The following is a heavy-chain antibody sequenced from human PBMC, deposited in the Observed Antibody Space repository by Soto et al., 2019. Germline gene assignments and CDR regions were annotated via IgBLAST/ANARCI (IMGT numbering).Heavy chain of an antibody. J-gene: IGHJ6*02. CDR2: IRSKANSYAT. D-gene: IGHD3-16*01. Sequence: PGGSLRLSCAASGFTFSGSAMHWVRQASGKGLEWVGRIRSKANSYATAYAASVKGRFTISRDDSKNTAYLQMNSLKTEDTAVYYCCPARGDYYYYYGMDVWGQGTTVTVSS. CDR1: GFTFSGSA. CDR3: CPARGDYYYYYGMDV. V-gene: IGHV3-73*01.